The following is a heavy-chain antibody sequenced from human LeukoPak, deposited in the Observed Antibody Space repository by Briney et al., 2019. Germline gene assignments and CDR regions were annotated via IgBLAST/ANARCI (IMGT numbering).Heavy chain of an antibody. CDR2: INHSGST. Sequence: SETLSLTCAVYGGSFSGYYWSWIRQPPGKGLEWIGEINHSGSTNYNPSLKSRVTISVDTSKNQFSLKLSSVTAADTAVYYCARARLISGMDVWGQGTTVTVS. CDR3: ARARLISGMDV. J-gene: IGHJ6*02. V-gene: IGHV4-34*01. D-gene: IGHD5-12*01. CDR1: GGSFSGYY.